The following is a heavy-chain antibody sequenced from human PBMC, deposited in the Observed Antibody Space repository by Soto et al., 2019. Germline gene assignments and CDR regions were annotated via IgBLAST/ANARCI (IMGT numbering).Heavy chain of an antibody. CDR1: GFTFSKFV. D-gene: IGHD3-9*01. V-gene: IGHV3-23*01. CDR3: AKGGAVYGLLTHDY. J-gene: IGHJ4*02. CDR2: ITETGGDT. Sequence: EVQLLESGGDLVQPGGSLRLSCAASGFTFSKFVMRWVRQTPGKGLEWVSTITETGGDTYYTDSVKGRFAISRDNSKNTLYLQMDSLTAEDTAVYYCAKGGAVYGLLTHDYWGQGTLVTVSS.